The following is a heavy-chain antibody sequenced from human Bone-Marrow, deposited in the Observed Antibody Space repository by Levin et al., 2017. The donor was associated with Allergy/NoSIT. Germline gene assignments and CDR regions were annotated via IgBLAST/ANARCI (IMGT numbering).Heavy chain of an antibody. CDR1: GLTFSDHF. CDR2: IRSKATSDST. CDR3: TRWLNDGLDI. Sequence: PGGSLRLSCAASGLTFSDHFMDWVRQAPGKGLEWIGRIRSKATSDSTGYAASVKGRFTISRDDSQNSLYLQMNSLKTEETAVYYCTRWLNDGLDIWGQGTTVTVSS. D-gene: IGHD5-12*01. J-gene: IGHJ3*02. V-gene: IGHV3-72*01.